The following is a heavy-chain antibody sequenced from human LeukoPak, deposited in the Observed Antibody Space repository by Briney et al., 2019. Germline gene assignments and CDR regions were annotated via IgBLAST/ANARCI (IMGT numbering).Heavy chain of an antibody. Sequence: GRSLRLSCAASEFTFSSYTMHWVRQAPGKGLHWVAFISYGGRTKYHADSVKGRFTISRENSKNTLYLLMNSLKTEDTAVYYCARDPLYYGSGSFDYWGQGTLVTVSS. V-gene: IGHV3-30*01. CDR3: ARDPLYYGSGSFDY. CDR2: ISYGGRTK. D-gene: IGHD3-10*01. CDR1: EFTFSSYT. J-gene: IGHJ4*02.